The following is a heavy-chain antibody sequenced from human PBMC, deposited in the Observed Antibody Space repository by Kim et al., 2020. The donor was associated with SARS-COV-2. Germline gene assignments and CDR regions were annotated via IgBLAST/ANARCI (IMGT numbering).Heavy chain of an antibody. Sequence: GGSLRLSCAASGFTFSNYGMGWVRQAPGKGLEWVSTIGSTGGNTYYADSVKGRFTVSRDNSENTLYLQMNSLRADDTAIYYCAKFLPRAAKAFDYWGQGVLVTVSS. V-gene: IGHV3-23*01. CDR3: AKFLPRAAKAFDY. J-gene: IGHJ4*02. CDR2: IGSTGGNT. CDR1: GFTFSNYG. D-gene: IGHD3-10*01.